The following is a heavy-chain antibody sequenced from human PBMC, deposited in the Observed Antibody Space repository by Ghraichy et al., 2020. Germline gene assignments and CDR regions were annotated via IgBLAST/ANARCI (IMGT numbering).Heavy chain of an antibody. Sequence: ETLSLTCAASWFTVSSNYMSWVRQAPGKGLEWVSVIYSGGSTYYADSVKGRFTISRDNSKNTLYLQMNSLRAEDTAVYYCARMYSSSWPTPSGWFDPWGQGTLVTVSS. CDR2: IYSGGST. D-gene: IGHD6-13*01. CDR1: WFTVSSNY. V-gene: IGHV3-53*01. CDR3: ARMYSSSWPTPSGWFDP. J-gene: IGHJ5*02.